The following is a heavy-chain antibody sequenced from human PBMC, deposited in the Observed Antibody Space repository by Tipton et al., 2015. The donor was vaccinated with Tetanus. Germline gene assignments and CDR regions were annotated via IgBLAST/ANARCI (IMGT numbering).Heavy chain of an antibody. CDR3: ARDIEEVGGTKYFDY. V-gene: IGHV4-59*01. CDR2: IHSSGST. J-gene: IGHJ4*02. Sequence: TLSLTCTVSGGSISTYYWSWIRQPPGKGPERIGQIHSSGSTNYISSLKSRVTISLDTSKNQFSLRLTSVTAVDTAVYYCARDIEEVGGTKYFDYWGQGTLVTVSS. CDR1: GGSISTYY. D-gene: IGHD1-26*01.